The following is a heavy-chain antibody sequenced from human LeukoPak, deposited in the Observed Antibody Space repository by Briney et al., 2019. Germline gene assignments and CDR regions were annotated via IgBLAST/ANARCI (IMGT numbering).Heavy chain of an antibody. D-gene: IGHD7-27*01. CDR2: IKQDGSEK. Sequence: QPGGALRLSCAASGFTFSSYWMSWVRQAPGKGLEWVANIKQDGSEKYYVDSVKGRFTISRDNAKNSLYLQMNSLRAEDTAVYYCARLPRFLEAGWGLDYWGQGTLVTVSS. J-gene: IGHJ4*02. CDR1: GFTFSSYW. CDR3: ARLPRFLEAGWGLDY. V-gene: IGHV3-7*01.